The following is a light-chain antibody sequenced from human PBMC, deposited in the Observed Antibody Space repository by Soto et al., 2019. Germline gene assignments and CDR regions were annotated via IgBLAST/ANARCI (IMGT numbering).Light chain of an antibody. CDR1: QGFSNS. V-gene: IGKV1-27*01. Sequence: DIQMTQSPSSLTESIGDRVTISCRASQGFSNSLAWYQQKPGKVPTLLIYGASILQSGVPSRFSGSGSGTEFTLTISCLQPEDVATYFCQKYDSAPLTFGGGTKVEIK. CDR3: QKYDSAPLT. J-gene: IGKJ4*01. CDR2: GAS.